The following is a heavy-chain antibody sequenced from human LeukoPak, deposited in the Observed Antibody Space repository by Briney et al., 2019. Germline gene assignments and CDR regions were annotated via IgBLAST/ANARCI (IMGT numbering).Heavy chain of an antibody. Sequence: GWSLRLSCAASGSDFSSYSMHRVRHPPGGGLVGVSRITRDGSTTTYADSVKGRFTISRDNAKNTLPLHMHCLRLEDTAVYYCTRSPYYNGYDSWGQGTLVAVSS. D-gene: IGHD3-10*01. CDR2: ITRDGSTT. CDR1: GSDFSSYS. J-gene: IGHJ5*01. V-gene: IGHV3-74*03. CDR3: TRSPYYNGYDS.